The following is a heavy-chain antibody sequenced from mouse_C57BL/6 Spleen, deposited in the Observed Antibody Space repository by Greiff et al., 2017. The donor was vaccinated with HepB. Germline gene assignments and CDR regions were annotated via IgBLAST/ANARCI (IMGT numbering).Heavy chain of an antibody. J-gene: IGHJ3*01. V-gene: IGHV14-4*01. Sequence: VQLQQSGAELVRPGASVKLSCTASGFNIKDDYMHWVKQRPEQGLEWIGWIDPENGDTEYAAKFQGKATITADTSSNTAYLQLSSLTSEDTAVYYCGERRFAYWGQGTLVTVSA. CDR1: GFNIKDDY. CDR3: GERRFAY. CDR2: IDPENGDT.